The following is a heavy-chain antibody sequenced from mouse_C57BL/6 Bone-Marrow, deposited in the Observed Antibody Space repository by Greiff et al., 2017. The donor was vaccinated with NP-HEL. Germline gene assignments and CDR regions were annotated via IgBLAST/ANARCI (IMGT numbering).Heavy chain of an antibody. Sequence: EVKLQESGPELVKPGASVKISCKASGYSFTDYNMNWVKQSNGKSLEWIGVINPNYGTTSYNQKFKGKATLTVDQSSSTAYMQLNSLTSEDSAVYYCALYYYGSSSLYYFDYWGQGTTLTVSS. CDR3: ALYYYGSSSLYYFDY. J-gene: IGHJ2*01. CDR2: INPNYGTT. V-gene: IGHV1-39*01. CDR1: GYSFTDYN. D-gene: IGHD1-1*01.